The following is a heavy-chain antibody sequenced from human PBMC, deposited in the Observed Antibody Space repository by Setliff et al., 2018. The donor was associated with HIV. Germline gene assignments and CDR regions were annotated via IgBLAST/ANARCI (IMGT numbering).Heavy chain of an antibody. CDR3: GGNGYYSIDY. D-gene: IGHD3-22*01. J-gene: IGHJ4*02. V-gene: IGHV4-4*02. CDR2: IYHSGST. Sequence: PSETLSLTCAVSGGSISSNWWSWVRQSPGKGLEWIGEIYHSGSTHYNPSLQSRVTISVDKSKSQFSLKLNSVTAADMAVYYCGGNGYYSIDYWGQGTLVTVSS. CDR1: GGSISSNW.